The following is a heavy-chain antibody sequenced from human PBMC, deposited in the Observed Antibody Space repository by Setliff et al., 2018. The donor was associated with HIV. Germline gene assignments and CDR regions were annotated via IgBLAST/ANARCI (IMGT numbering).Heavy chain of an antibody. CDR1: GGSLNGFY. CDR3: VRGWDDKVSTISAPYYYYMDV. Sequence: SETLSLTCAFYGGSLNGFYWGWIRQSPGKGLEWIGEINHRGSTNYNPSLKSRVTIRVDMSKNQFSLEATAVTAADTAVYYCVRGWDDKVSTISAPYYYYMDVWGKGTTVTVSS. V-gene: IGHV4-34*01. CDR2: INHRGST. D-gene: IGHD5-12*01. J-gene: IGHJ6*03.